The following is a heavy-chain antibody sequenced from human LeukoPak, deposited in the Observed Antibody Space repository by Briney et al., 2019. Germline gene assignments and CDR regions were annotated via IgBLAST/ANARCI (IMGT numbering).Heavy chain of an antibody. Sequence: ASVKVSCKASGYSFTSYGLTWVRQAPRQGLEWMGWISAYNGNTNYAQKLQGRVTMTTDTSTSTAYMELSSLRSEDTAVYYCARERYPYYDFWSGYKPAAFDIWGQGTMVTVSS. CDR3: ARERYPYYDFWSGYKPAAFDI. CDR1: GYSFTSYG. J-gene: IGHJ3*02. D-gene: IGHD3-3*01. CDR2: ISAYNGNT. V-gene: IGHV1-18*01.